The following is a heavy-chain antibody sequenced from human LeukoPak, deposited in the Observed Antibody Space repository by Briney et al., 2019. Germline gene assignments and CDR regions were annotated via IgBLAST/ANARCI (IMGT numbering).Heavy chain of an antibody. CDR2: ISYDGSNK. CDR3: ASIGGYYSYYFDY. CDR1: GFTFSSYA. Sequence: GRSLRLSCAASGFTFSSYAMHWVRQAPGKGLEWVAVISYDGSNKYYADSVKGRFTISRDNSKNTLYLQMNRLRAEDTPVYYCASIGGYYSYYFDYWGQGTLVTVSS. J-gene: IGHJ4*02. D-gene: IGHD3-22*01. V-gene: IGHV3-30*04.